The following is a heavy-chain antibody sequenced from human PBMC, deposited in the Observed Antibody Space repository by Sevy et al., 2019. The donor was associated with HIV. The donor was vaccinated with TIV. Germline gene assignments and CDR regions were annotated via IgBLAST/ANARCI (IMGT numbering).Heavy chain of an antibody. CDR3: ARALDILTGLWDPYGMDV. Sequence: ASVKVSCKASGYTFTGYYMHWVRQAPGQGLEWMGRINPNSGGTNYAQKFQGRVTMPRDTSISTAYMELSRLRSDDTAVYYCARALDILTGLWDPYGMDVWGQGTTVTVSS. D-gene: IGHD3-9*01. CDR1: GYTFTGYY. J-gene: IGHJ6*02. CDR2: INPNSGGT. V-gene: IGHV1-2*06.